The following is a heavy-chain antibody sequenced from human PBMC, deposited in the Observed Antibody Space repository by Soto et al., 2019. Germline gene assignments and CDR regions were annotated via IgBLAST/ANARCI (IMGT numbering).Heavy chain of an antibody. Sequence: QVQLVQSGAEVQKPGSSVKVSCKASGGTFSSYAISWVRQAPGQGLEWMGGIIPIFGTANYAQKFQGRVTITADESTSTAYMELSSLRSEDTAVYYCARRYCSSTSCYAGHPNYYYGMDVWGQGTTVTVSS. CDR2: IIPIFGTA. D-gene: IGHD2-2*01. CDR1: GGTFSSYA. J-gene: IGHJ6*02. V-gene: IGHV1-69*01. CDR3: ARRYCSSTSCYAGHPNYYYGMDV.